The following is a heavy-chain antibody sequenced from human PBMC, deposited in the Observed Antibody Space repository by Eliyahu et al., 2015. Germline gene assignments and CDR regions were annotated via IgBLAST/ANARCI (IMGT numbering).Heavy chain of an antibody. V-gene: IGHV3-21*01. Sequence: EVQLVESGGGLVKPXGSLRLSXAASGFTFSDXTMNWVRQAPGKGLEWVSSITLSSNYIHYADSVKDRFTISRDNAKNSLYLQMNSLRAEDTAVYYCARVYSDAFDIWGQGTMVTVSS. CDR3: ARVYSDAFDI. CDR2: ITLSSNYI. CDR1: GFTFSDXT. D-gene: IGHD4-11*01. J-gene: IGHJ3*02.